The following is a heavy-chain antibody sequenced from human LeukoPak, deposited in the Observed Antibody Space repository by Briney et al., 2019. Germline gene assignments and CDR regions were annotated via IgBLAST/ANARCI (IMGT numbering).Heavy chain of an antibody. J-gene: IGHJ6*02. CDR1: GGPISNSY. CDR3: ARENYYDSSGYSEGLDV. Sequence: PSETLSLTCTVSGGPISNSYWSWIRQPAGKGLEWIGRMYVSGTTNYNPSLRSRVTMSVDTSKNQFSLRLSSVTAADTAVYYCARENYYDSSGYSEGLDVWGQGTTVTVSS. D-gene: IGHD3-22*01. CDR2: MYVSGTT. V-gene: IGHV4-4*07.